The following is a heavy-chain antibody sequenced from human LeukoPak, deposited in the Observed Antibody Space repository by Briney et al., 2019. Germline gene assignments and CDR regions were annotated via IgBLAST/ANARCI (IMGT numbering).Heavy chain of an antibody. Sequence: ASVKASCKVSGYTPTSYGISWVRQAPGQGLEWMGWISAYNGNTNYAQKLQGRVTMTTDTSTSTAYMELRSLRSDDTAVYYCATVSAAAALDYWGQGTLVTVSS. CDR2: ISAYNGNT. CDR1: GYTPTSYG. J-gene: IGHJ4*02. V-gene: IGHV1-18*01. CDR3: ATVSAAAALDY. D-gene: IGHD6-13*01.